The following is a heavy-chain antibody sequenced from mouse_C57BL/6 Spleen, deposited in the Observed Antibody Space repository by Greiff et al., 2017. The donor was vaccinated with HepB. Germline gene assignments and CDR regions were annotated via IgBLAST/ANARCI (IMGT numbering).Heavy chain of an antibody. V-gene: IGHV1-54*01. D-gene: IGHD1-1*01. J-gene: IGHJ2*01. CDR3: ARGYYGSSYLYYFDY. Sequence: QVQLQQSGAELVRPGTSVKVSCKASGYAFTNYLIEWVKQRPGQGLEWIGVINPGSGGTNYNEKFKGKATLTADKSSRTAYMQLSSLTSEDSAVYFCARGYYGSSYLYYFDYWGQGTTLTVSS. CDR1: GYAFTNYL. CDR2: INPGSGGT.